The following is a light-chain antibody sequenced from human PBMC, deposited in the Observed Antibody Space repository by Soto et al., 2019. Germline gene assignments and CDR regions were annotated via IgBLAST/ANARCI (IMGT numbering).Light chain of an antibody. J-gene: IGKJ4*01. Sequence: EIVMTQSPVTVSVSPGERAILSCRASQSIRNNLAWYQQKPGQAPRLLIYGASTRATGIPARFSGSGSGTEFALTISTVQSEDLAVYHCQQYNNWPAPLTFGGGTRVEIK. CDR3: QQYNNWPAPLT. CDR1: QSIRNN. V-gene: IGKV3-15*01. CDR2: GAS.